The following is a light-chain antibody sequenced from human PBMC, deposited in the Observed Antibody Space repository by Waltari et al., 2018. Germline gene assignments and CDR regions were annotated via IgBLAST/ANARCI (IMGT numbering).Light chain of an antibody. V-gene: IGKV1D-12*01. CDR3: QQANSLPLT. CDR1: QDISSW. Sequence: DIQMTQSPSSVSASVGDRVTITCRASQDISSWLAWYQQKPGKAPKLLIYAASSLQGGVPSRFSGSGSGTEFTLTISSLQPEDFATYYCQQANSLPLTFGGGTKVEIK. J-gene: IGKJ4*01. CDR2: AAS.